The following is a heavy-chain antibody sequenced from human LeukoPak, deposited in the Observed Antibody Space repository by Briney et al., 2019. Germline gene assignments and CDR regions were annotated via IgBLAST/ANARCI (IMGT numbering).Heavy chain of an antibody. CDR3: AKDLEASYSGWYFDY. V-gene: IGHV3-23*01. J-gene: IGHJ4*02. D-gene: IGHD6-19*01. CDR1: GFTFSSYA. CDR2: ISAAGGSI. Sequence: GESLRLSCAASGFTFSSYAMSWVRQASGKGPEWVSTISAAGGSIWYADSVKGRFTISRDNAKNTLSLQMNSLRAEDTAVYYCAKDLEASYSGWYFDYWGRGTLVTVSS.